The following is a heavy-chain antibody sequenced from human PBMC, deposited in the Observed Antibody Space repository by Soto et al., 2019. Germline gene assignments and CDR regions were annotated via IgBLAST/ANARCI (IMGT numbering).Heavy chain of an antibody. CDR1: GYTFTSYG. D-gene: IGHD2-21*01. J-gene: IGHJ4*02. Sequence: ASVKVSCKASGYTFTSYGISWVRQAPGQGLEWMGTIYPGGVNVAYAQKFEGRVTMTKDTSTSTVYMELNTLTTEDTAVYYCCDCGHTNLDCWGRGTLVTVSS. CDR2: IYPGGVNV. V-gene: IGHV1-46*01. CDR3: CDCGHTNLDC.